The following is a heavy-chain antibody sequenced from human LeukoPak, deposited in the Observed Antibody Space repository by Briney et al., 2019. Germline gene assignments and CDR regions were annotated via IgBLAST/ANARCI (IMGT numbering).Heavy chain of an antibody. CDR1: GFTFSSYA. D-gene: IGHD3-16*02. V-gene: IGHV3-30-3*01. CDR3: ARASSDYVWGSYRPFYFDY. CDR2: ISNDGSNK. Sequence: PERSLRLSCAASGFTFSSYAMHWVRQAPGKGLEWVAVISNDGSNKYFADSVKGRFTISRDNAKNSLYLQMNSLRAEDTAVYYCARASSDYVWGSYRPFYFDYWGQGTLVTVSS. J-gene: IGHJ4*02.